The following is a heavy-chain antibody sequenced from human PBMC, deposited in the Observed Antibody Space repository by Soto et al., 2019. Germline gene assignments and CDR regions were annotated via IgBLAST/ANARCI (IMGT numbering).Heavy chain of an antibody. V-gene: IGHV3-48*01. D-gene: IGHD4-17*01. CDR1: GFTFSSYS. CDR3: AREGYGDYLALRGYYYYGMDV. J-gene: IGHJ6*02. CDR2: ISSSSSTI. Sequence: PGGSLRLSCAASGFTFSSYSMNWVRQAPGKGLEWVSYISSSSSTIYYADSVKGRFTISRDNAKNSLYLQMNSLRAEDTAVYYYAREGYGDYLALRGYYYYGMDVWGQGTTVTVSS.